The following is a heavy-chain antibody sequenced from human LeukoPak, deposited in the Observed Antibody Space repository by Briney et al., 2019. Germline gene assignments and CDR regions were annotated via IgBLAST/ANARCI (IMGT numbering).Heavy chain of an antibody. V-gene: IGHV1-2*02. D-gene: IGHD3-22*01. CDR3: ARDYYDSSGQPDY. J-gene: IGHJ4*02. CDR1: GYTFTGYY. CDR2: INPNSGGT. Sequence: ASVKVSCKASGYTFTGYYMHWVRQAPGQGLEWVGWINPNSGGTNYAQKFQGSVTMTRDTSISTAYMELSRLRSDDTAVYYCARDYYDSSGQPDYWGQGTLVTVSS.